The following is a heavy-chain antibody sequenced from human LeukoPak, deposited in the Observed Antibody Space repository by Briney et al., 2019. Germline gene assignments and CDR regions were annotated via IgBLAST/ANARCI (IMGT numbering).Heavy chain of an antibody. D-gene: IGHD3-22*01. J-gene: IGHJ3*02. V-gene: IGHV1-2*02. Sequence: VASVKVSCKASGCTFRGHYIHWLRQAPGQGLEWMGWTNPNNGDTKYAQKFQGRVSMTRDTSITTAYMEMSRVTSDDTALYYCACEYKYDRSGANAFDIWGQGTMVTVSS. CDR2: TNPNNGDT. CDR1: GCTFRGHY. CDR3: ACEYKYDRSGANAFDI.